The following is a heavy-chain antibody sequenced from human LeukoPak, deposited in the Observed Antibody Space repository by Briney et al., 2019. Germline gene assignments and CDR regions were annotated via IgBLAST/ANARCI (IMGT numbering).Heavy chain of an antibody. CDR3: TKSPDFDY. CDR1: GFTFSGSA. J-gene: IGHJ4*02. V-gene: IGHV3-73*01. CDR2: IRNKTSSYAT. Sequence: GGSLRLSCVASGFTFSGSAMHWVRQASGKGLEWVGRIRNKTSSYATAYAASVKGRFTISRDDSKNTAYLQMNSLKTEDTAVYYCTKSPDFDYWGQGTLVTVSS.